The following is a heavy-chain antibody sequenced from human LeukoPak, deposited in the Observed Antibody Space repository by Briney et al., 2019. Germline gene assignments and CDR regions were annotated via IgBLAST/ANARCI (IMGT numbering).Heavy chain of an antibody. CDR2: IDSDASIT. J-gene: IGHJ3*01. D-gene: IGHD6-19*01. CDR3: ARDIGTSGWDDALDL. V-gene: IGHV3-74*01. Sequence: GGSLRLSCAASGFTFSSHWMHWVRQAPGKGLVWVSRIDSDASITSYADSVKGRFTTSRDNARNTLYLQMNSLSAEDTAVYYCARDIGTSGWDDALDLWGQGTMVTVSS. CDR1: GFTFSSHW.